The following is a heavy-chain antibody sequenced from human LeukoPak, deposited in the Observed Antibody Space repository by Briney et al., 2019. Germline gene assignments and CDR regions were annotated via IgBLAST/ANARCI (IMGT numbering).Heavy chain of an antibody. CDR2: ISGRSDNT. V-gene: IGHV3-23*01. CDR1: GFIFSNYA. CDR3: AKWGDYDVLTGYYVSDF. Sequence: PGGSLRLSCAASGFIFSNYAMYWVRQAPGKGLEWVSAISGRSDNTYYADSVKGRFTLSRDSSKNTLYLQMNSLRADDTAVYYCAKWGDYDVLTGYYVSDFWGQGTLVIVSS. D-gene: IGHD3-9*01. J-gene: IGHJ4*02.